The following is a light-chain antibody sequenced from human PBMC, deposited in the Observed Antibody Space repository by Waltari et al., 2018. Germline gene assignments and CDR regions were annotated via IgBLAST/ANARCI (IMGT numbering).Light chain of an antibody. J-gene: IGLJ1*01. Sequence: QSALTQPASVSGPPGQSTPILCSGTSSGDGAYNYFCWYQQLPGKAPKLIIYDVSVRPSGVSNRFSGSKSGNTASLTISGLHTEDEADYYCGTSTTTRNHVFGTGTKVTVL. V-gene: IGLV2-14*03. CDR3: GTSTTTRNHV. CDR2: DVS. CDR1: SSGDGAYNY.